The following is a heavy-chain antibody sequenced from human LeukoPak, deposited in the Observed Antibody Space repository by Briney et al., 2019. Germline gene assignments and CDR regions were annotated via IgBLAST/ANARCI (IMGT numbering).Heavy chain of an antibody. J-gene: IGHJ2*01. Sequence: GRSLRLSCAASGFTFSRHAMHWVRQAPGKGLEWVAVIGDTGRAKYYADSVEGRFTASRDNFKNTLYLEMNSLRYDDTALYYCAREAAWGNWYFDHWGRGTLVTVSS. CDR1: GFTFSRHA. CDR3: AREAAWGNWYFDH. V-gene: IGHV3-33*08. CDR2: IGDTGRAK. D-gene: IGHD3-16*01.